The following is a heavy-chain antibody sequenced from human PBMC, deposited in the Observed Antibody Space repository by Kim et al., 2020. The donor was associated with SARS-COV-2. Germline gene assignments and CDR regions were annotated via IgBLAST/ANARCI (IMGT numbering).Heavy chain of an antibody. D-gene: IGHD2-21*01. V-gene: IGHV3-74*01. CDR2: SST. Sequence: SSTSYADSVKGRFTISRDNAKNTLYLQMNSLRAEDTAVYYCARDGDGDYWGQGTLVTVSS. CDR3: ARDGDGDY. J-gene: IGHJ4*02.